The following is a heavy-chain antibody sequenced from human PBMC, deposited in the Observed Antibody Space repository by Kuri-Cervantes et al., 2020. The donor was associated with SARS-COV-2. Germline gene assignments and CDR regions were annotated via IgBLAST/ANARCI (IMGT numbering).Heavy chain of an antibody. V-gene: IGHV4-59*01. CDR3: AREVEGSDAFDI. CDR2: IYYSGST. Sequence: SETLSLTCTVSGGSISSYYWSWIRQPPGKGLEWIGYIYYSGSTNYNPSLKSRVTISVDTSKNQFSLKLSSVTAADTAVYYCAREVEGSDAFDIWGQGTVVTVSS. J-gene: IGHJ3*02. CDR1: GGSISSYY.